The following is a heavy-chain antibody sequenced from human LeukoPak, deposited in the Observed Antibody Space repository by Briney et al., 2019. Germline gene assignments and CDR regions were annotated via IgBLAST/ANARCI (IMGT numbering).Heavy chain of an antibody. Sequence: ASVKVSCKASGYTFTSYDINWVRQATGQGLEWMGWMNPNSGNTGYAQKFQGRVTMTRDTSTSTVYMELSSLRSEDTAVYYCARDTPSAATNWFDPWGQGTLVTVSS. CDR2: MNPNSGNT. D-gene: IGHD2-15*01. CDR1: GYTFTSYD. J-gene: IGHJ5*02. V-gene: IGHV1-8*01. CDR3: ARDTPSAATNWFDP.